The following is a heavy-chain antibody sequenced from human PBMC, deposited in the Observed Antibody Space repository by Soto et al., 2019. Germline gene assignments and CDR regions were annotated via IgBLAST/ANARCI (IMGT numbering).Heavy chain of an antibody. V-gene: IGHV3-15*07. CDR2: IKSKTDGGTT. CDR3: TTDRYGDYVFPYYYYGMDV. Sequence: GGSLRLSCAASGFTFSNAWMNWVRQAPGKGLEWVGRIKSKTDGGTTDYAAPVKGRFTISRDDSKNTLYLQMNSLKTEDTAVYYCTTDRYGDYVFPYYYYGMDVWGQGTTVTVSS. D-gene: IGHD4-17*01. J-gene: IGHJ6*02. CDR1: GFTFSNAW.